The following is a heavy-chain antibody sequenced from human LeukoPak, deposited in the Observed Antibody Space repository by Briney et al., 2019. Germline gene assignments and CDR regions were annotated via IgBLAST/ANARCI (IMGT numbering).Heavy chain of an antibody. Sequence: ASVSVSCKASEYTFSGHFIHWMRQAPGQGLEWVGWINPNSGGTNYAQKLQGRVTLTRDTSAGTAYMDLSSLRSDDTAVYYCAQSIAVPRIPTFNVWGQGTVVAVSS. V-gene: IGHV1-2*02. CDR2: INPNSGGT. J-gene: IGHJ3*01. CDR3: AQSIAVPRIPTFNV. D-gene: IGHD6-19*01. CDR1: EYTFSGHF.